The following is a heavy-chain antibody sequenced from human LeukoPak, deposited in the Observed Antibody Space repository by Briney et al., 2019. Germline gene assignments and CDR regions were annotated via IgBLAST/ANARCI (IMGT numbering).Heavy chain of an antibody. Sequence: PSVKVSCKASGYTFTSFGISWVRQAPGQRLEWMGWISTYNGNTNYAQKLQGRVTMTTDTSTITTYMELRSLRSDDTAVYYCARGQQLVRFYFDYWGQGTLVTASS. D-gene: IGHD6-13*01. CDR3: ARGQQLVRFYFDY. CDR2: ISTYNGNT. CDR1: GYTFTSFG. V-gene: IGHV1-18*01. J-gene: IGHJ4*02.